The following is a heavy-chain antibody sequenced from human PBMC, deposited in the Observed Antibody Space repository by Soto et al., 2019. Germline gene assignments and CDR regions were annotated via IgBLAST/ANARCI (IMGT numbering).Heavy chain of an antibody. Sequence: GGSLRLSCGASGFTFSSYALSWVRQAPGKGLEWVSALSGSGADTYYADSVKGRFTIFRDNSRNTLFLQMNSLRAEDTALYYCARDNGRYNYDYWGQGTLVTVSS. CDR2: LSGSGADT. CDR3: ARDNGRYNYDY. J-gene: IGHJ4*02. V-gene: IGHV3-23*01. CDR1: GFTFSSYA. D-gene: IGHD1-26*01.